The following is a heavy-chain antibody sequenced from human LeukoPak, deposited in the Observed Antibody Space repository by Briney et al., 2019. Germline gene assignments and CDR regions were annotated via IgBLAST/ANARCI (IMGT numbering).Heavy chain of an antibody. D-gene: IGHD1-26*01. V-gene: IGHV3-7*01. CDR3: ARDFRGSLGY. CDR1: GFTFSTYW. CDR2: IKQDGSEK. J-gene: IGHJ4*02. Sequence: GGSLRLSCAASGFTFSTYWMSWVRQAPGKGLEWVANIKQDGSEKYYVDSVKGRFSISRDNAKNSLYLQLNSLRVEDTAVYYCARDFRGSLGYWGQGTLVTVSS.